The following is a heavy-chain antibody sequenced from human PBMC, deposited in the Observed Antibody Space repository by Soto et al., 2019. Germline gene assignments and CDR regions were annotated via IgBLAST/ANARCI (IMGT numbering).Heavy chain of an antibody. V-gene: IGHV4-30-4*01. CDR2: IHYSGCI. D-gene: IGHD2-21*02. CDR1: GGSISTDHYH. J-gene: IGHJ6*02. Sequence: QVQLQESGPGLVRPSQTLSLTCTVSGGSISTDHYHWTWIRQPPGKGLEWIGYIHYSGCIYSNPSLQSRVTMSVDTSNNLFSLKLSSVTAADSAVYFCAREDDGGDRDYYGLDVWGQGTTVTVSS. CDR3: AREDDGGDRDYYGLDV.